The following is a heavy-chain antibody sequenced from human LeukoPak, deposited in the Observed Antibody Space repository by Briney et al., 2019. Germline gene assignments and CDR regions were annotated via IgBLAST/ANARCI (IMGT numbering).Heavy chain of an antibody. CDR2: ISSSSRDI. J-gene: IGHJ4*02. D-gene: IGHD1-26*01. Sequence: GGSLRLSCAASGFTFSSYTMNWVRQAPGKGLEWVAAISSSSRDIFYADSVKGRFSISRDSTQNSLSLQMSSLKAEDTAVYYCVREAAATLFDYWGQGTLVTVSS. CDR1: GFTFSSYT. CDR3: VREAAATLFDY. V-gene: IGHV3-21*01.